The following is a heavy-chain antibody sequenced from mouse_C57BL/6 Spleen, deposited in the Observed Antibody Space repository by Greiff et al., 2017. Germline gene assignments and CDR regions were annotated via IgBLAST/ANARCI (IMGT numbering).Heavy chain of an antibody. CDR3: ATSYGSSYEDYFDD. J-gene: IGHJ2*01. CDR2: IWGDGST. D-gene: IGHD1-1*01. V-gene: IGHV2-3*01. CDR1: GFSLTSYG. Sequence: VKLMESGPGLVAPSQSLSITCTVSGFSLTSYGVSWVRQPPGKGLEWLGVIWGDGSTNYHSAPISRLSISKDNSKGQVFLKLNSLQTDDTATYYCATSYGSSYEDYFDDWGQGTTLTVSS.